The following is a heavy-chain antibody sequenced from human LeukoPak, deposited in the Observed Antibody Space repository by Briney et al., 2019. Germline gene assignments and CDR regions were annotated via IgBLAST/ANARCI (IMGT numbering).Heavy chain of an antibody. CDR3: ARGPPKSIAARSFDY. J-gene: IGHJ4*02. CDR1: GGSFSGYY. CDR2: INHSGST. V-gene: IGHV4-34*01. D-gene: IGHD6-6*01. Sequence: SETLSLTCAVYGGSFSGYYWSWIRQPPGKGLEWIGEINHSGSTNYNPSLKSRVTISVDTSKNQFSLKLSSVTAADTAVYYCARGPPKSIAARSFDYWGQGTLVTVSS.